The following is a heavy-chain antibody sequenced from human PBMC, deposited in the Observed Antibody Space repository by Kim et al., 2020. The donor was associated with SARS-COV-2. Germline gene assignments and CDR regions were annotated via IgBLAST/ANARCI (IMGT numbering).Heavy chain of an antibody. Sequence: GGSLRLSCAASGFTVSSNYMSWVRQAPGKGLEWVSVIYSGGSTYYADSVKGRFTISRDNSKNTLYLQMNSLRAEDTAVYYCAIWFQYWYFDLWGRGTLVTVSS. V-gene: IGHV3-53*01. D-gene: IGHD3-10*01. CDR1: GFTVSSNY. J-gene: IGHJ2*01. CDR3: AIWFQYWYFDL. CDR2: IYSGGST.